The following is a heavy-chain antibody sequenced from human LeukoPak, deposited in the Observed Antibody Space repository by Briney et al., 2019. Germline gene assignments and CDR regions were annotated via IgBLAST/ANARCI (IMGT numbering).Heavy chain of an antibody. Sequence: GGSLRLSCAASGFTFDDYGMSWVRQAPGKGLEWVSGIIWNGGSTGYADSVKGRFTISRDNSKNTLYLQMNSLRAEDTAVYYCAKGRGWEASYYYYYMDVWGKGTTVTISS. D-gene: IGHD1-26*01. CDR2: IIWNGGST. V-gene: IGHV3-20*04. CDR3: AKGRGWEASYYYYYMDV. J-gene: IGHJ6*03. CDR1: GFTFDDYG.